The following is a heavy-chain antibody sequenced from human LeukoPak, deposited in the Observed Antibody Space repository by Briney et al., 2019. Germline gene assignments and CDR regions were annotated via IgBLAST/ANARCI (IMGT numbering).Heavy chain of an antibody. CDR1: GGSISSHY. CDR3: ARGWGDSGYDWSPFQH. Sequence: SETLSLTCSVSGGSISSHYWRWIRQPPGKGVEGIGYIYYSGSTNYNPSLKSRVTISVDTSKNQCSLKLSSVTAADTAVYYCARGWGDSGYDWSPFQHWGQGTLVTVSS. J-gene: IGHJ1*01. CDR2: IYYSGST. V-gene: IGHV4-59*11. D-gene: IGHD5-12*01.